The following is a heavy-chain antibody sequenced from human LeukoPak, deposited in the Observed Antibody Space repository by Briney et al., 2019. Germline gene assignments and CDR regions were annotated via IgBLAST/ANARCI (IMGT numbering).Heavy chain of an antibody. CDR2: IYASGST. CDR1: GGSISSGSNH. CDR3: ARSLRRGSTYYYYMDV. J-gene: IGHJ6*03. Sequence: SETLSLTCTASGGSISSGSNHWGWIPPAAGQGLEWIVRIYASGSTNYNPSLKSRVTISVDTSKNQFSLKLSSVTAADTAVYYCARSLRRGSTYYYYMDVWGKGTTVTISS. V-gene: IGHV4-61*02. D-gene: IGHD4-17*01.